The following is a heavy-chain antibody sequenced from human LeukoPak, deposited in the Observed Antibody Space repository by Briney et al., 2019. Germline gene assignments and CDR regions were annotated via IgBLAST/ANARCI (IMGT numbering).Heavy chain of an antibody. CDR1: GFTFSSYE. J-gene: IGHJ4*02. D-gene: IGHD1-26*01. CDR3: ARDLLVGAHFDY. CDR2: ISSSGSTI. V-gene: IGHV3-48*03. Sequence: GSLRLSCAASGFTFSSYEMNWVRQAPGKGLEWVSYISSSGSTIYYAGSVKGRFTISRDNAKNSLYLQMNSLRAEDTAVYYCARDLLVGAHFDYWGQGTLVTVSS.